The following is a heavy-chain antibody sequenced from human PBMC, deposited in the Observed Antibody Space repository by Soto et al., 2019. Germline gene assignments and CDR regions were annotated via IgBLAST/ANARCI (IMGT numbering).Heavy chain of an antibody. CDR3: PKSIAVAPGWLDP. CDR1: GFTFSDYG. D-gene: IGHD6-19*01. CDR2: IWYDGRNK. J-gene: IGHJ5*02. Sequence: GGSLRLSCAASGFTFSDYGMHWVRQAPGKGLEWVAGIWYDGRNKYYADSVKGRFTISRDNSKNSVYLQMNSLRAEDTAVYYCPKSIAVAPGWLDPWGQGTVVTVSS. V-gene: IGHV3-33*06.